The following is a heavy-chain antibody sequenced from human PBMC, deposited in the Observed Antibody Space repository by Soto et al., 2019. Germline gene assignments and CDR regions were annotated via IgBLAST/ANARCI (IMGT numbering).Heavy chain of an antibody. CDR3: ARGKGADY. D-gene: IGHD1-26*01. V-gene: IGHV4-34*01. CDR2: INHSGST. CDR1: GGSFSGYY. J-gene: IGHJ4*02. Sequence: QVQLQQWGAGLLKPSETLSLTYAVYGGSFSGYYWSWIRQPPGKGLEWIGEINHSGSTNYNPSLKSRVTISVDTSKNQFSLKLSSVTAADTAVYYCARGKGADYWGQGTLVTVSS.